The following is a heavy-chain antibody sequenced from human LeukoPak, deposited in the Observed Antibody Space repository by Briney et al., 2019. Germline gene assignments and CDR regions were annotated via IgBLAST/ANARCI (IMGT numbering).Heavy chain of an antibody. D-gene: IGHD3-22*01. CDR2: IKEDGSEK. Sequence: PGGSLRLSCAASGFTFSNYWMSWVRQAPGKGLEWVANIKEDGSEKYYVDSVKGRFTISRDNAKNSLSLQVNSLSAEDTAVYYCARSRSGYYEDYWGQGTLVTVPS. V-gene: IGHV3-7*01. CDR3: ARSRSGYYEDY. J-gene: IGHJ4*02. CDR1: GFTFSNYW.